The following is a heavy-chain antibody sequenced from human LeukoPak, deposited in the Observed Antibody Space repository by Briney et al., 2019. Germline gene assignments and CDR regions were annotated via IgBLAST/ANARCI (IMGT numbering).Heavy chain of an antibody. V-gene: IGHV3-53*01. CDR2: IYSSGST. Sequence: HSGGSLRLSCAGSGFIVSDSYTSWVRQGPGKGLKWVSAIYSSGSTDYADSVRGRFTIARDTSKNMVYLQMNSLTAEDTATYYCARRTGAAPGEFFLHWGQGTLVTVSS. CDR1: GFIVSDSY. J-gene: IGHJ1*01. CDR3: ARRTGAAPGEFFLH. D-gene: IGHD6-19*01.